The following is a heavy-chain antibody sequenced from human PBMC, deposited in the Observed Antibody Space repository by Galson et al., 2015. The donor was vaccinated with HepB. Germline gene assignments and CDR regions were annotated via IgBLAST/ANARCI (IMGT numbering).Heavy chain of an antibody. V-gene: IGHV1-3*01. J-gene: IGHJ5*02. CDR2: INAGNGNT. Sequence: SVKVSCKASGYTFTSYAMHWVRQAPGQRLEWMGWINAGNGNTKYSQKFQGRVTITTDTSTSTAYMELRSLRSDDTAVYYCARLGQGAAAGNSWFDPWGQGTLVTVSS. CDR3: ARLGQGAAAGNSWFDP. CDR1: GYTFTSYA. D-gene: IGHD6-13*01.